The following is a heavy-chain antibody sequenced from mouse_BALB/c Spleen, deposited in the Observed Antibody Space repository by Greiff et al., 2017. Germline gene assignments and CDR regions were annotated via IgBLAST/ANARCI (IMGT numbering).Heavy chain of an antibody. D-gene: IGHD3-1*01. CDR1: GLTFSDAW. J-gene: IGHJ3*01. Sequence: EVKVEESGGGLVKPGGSMKLSCAVSGLTFSDAWMVWVRQSPEKGLEWVAEIRGKANNHATYYVESVKGRFTISRDDSKSSVYLQLNSLRAEDTGVYYCTWFNSGYYWFAYWGPGTLVTVSA. CDR3: TWFNSGYYWFAY. CDR2: IRGKANNHAT. V-gene: IGHV6-6*01.